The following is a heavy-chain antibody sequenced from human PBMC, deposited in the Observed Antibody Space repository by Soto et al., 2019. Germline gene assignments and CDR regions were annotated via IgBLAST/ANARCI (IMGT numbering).Heavy chain of an antibody. CDR2: IIPIFGTA. V-gene: IGHV1-69*01. J-gene: IGHJ5*02. CDR1: GGTFSSYA. Sequence: QVQLVQSGAEVKKPGSSVKVSCKASGGTFSSYAISWVRQAPGQGLEWMGGIIPIFGTANYAQKFQGRVTITADESTSTAYMELSSLRSEDTAVYYCARDNSEYSCPRGGWFDPWGQGTLVTVSS. CDR3: ARDNSEYSCPRGGWFDP. D-gene: IGHD6-6*01.